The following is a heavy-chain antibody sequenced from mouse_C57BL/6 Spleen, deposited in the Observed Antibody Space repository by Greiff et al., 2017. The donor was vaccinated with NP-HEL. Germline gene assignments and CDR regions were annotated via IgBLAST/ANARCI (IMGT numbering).Heavy chain of an antibody. J-gene: IGHJ4*01. CDR2: INPNYGTT. D-gene: IGHD2-4*01. CDR1: GYSFTDYN. Sequence: VQLKESGPELVKPGASVKISCKASGYSFTDYNMNWVKQSNGKSLEWIGVINPNYGTTSYNQKFKGKATLTVDQSSSTAYMQLNSLTSEDSAVYYCAAVYDYDGEPYAMDYWGQGTSVTVSS. V-gene: IGHV1-39*01. CDR3: AAVYDYDGEPYAMDY.